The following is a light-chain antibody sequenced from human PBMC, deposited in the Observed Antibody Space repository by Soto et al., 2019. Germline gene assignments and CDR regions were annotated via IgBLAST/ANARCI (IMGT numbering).Light chain of an antibody. V-gene: IGKV2-28*01. Sequence: DIVMTQSPLSLPVTPGGPASISCRSSQSLLQSNGYSYVDWYLQKPGQSPQLLIFLGSNRAAGVPDRFSCSGSGTDVTLKISRVEAEDVGTYYCMKALETPYTFGLGTKLEIK. J-gene: IGKJ2*01. CDR2: LGS. CDR3: MKALETPYT. CDR1: QSLLQSNGYSY.